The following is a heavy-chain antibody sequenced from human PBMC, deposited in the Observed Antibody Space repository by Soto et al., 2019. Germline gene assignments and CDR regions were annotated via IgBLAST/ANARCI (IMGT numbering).Heavy chain of an antibody. V-gene: IGHV5-51*01. D-gene: IGHD6-13*01. J-gene: IGHJ2*01. CDR1: GYSFTSYW. CDR2: IYPGDSDT. CDR3: ARRHSSSWYSKTKTRERYFDL. Sequence: EVQLVQSGAEVKKPGESLKISCKGSGYSFTSYWIGWVRQMPGKGLEWMGIIYPGDSDTRYSPSFQGQVTISADKSISTAYLQWSSLKASDTAMYYCARRHSSSWYSKTKTRERYFDLWGRGTLVTVSS.